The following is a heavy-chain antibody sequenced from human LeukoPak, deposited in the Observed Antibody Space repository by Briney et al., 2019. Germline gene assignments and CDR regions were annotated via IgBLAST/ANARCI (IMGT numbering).Heavy chain of an antibody. Sequence: GASVKVSCQASEYTFTTYDIHWVRQATGQGLEWMGWMNPHSGNTGYAPKLQERITLTRVTSINTAYMELSSLTSEDTAVYYCVRAPFPGDYWGQGTLVTVSS. CDR1: EYTFTTYD. CDR2: MNPHSGNT. CDR3: VRAPFPGDY. D-gene: IGHD2/OR15-2a*01. V-gene: IGHV1-8*01. J-gene: IGHJ4*02.